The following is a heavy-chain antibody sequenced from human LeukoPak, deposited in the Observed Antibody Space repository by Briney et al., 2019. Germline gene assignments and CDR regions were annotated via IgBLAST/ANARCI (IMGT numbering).Heavy chain of an antibody. CDR1: GFTFRDYH. V-gene: IGHV3-11*06. Sequence: PGGSLRLSCSASGFTFRDYHMSWIGQAPGKGLEWVAYIVGSRSYTNYADSVKGRFTISRDNTKNKLYLKMNSLRAEETAVYYCARDSGGYNGNGDNWFDPWGQGTLVTVSS. CDR2: IVGSRSYT. J-gene: IGHJ5*02. D-gene: IGHD5-24*01. CDR3: ARDSGGYNGNGDNWFDP.